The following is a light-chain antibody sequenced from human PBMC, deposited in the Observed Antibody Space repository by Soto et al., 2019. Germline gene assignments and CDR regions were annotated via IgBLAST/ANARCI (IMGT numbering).Light chain of an antibody. J-gene: IGLJ2*01. CDR3: QSYASSLSGVV. Sequence: QSVLTQPTSVSGAPGQRVTISCTGSSSNIGAGYDVHWYQQLPGTAPKLLIYGNSNRPSGVPDRFSGSKSGTSASLAITGLQAEDEADYYCQSYASSLSGVVFGGGTKVTVL. V-gene: IGLV1-40*01. CDR2: GNS. CDR1: SSNIGAGYD.